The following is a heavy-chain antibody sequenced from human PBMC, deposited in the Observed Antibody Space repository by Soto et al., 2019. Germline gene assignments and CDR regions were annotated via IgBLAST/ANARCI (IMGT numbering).Heavy chain of an antibody. D-gene: IGHD3-22*01. V-gene: IGHV4-59*02. CDR2: LYSSGGA. J-gene: IGHJ4*02. CDR3: ARSLPDYYDNTGHFYFDQ. Sequence: QVQLQESGPGLVKPSETLSLICTVSGGSVSPYYWSWIRQSPGKGLEWIGYLYSSGGATYNPSLQSRITMSVDASKNQFSLKMSSVTAADTAVYYCARSLPDYYDNTGHFYFDQWGQGTLVTVSS. CDR1: GGSVSPYY.